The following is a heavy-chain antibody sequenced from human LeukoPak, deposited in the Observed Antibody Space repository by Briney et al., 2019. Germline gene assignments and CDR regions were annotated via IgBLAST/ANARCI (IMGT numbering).Heavy chain of an antibody. Sequence: GESLKISCKGSRYSFTSYWITWVRQMPGKGLEWMGKIDPVDSYASYSPSFQGHVSFSADKSISTAYLQWISLTAPDSALYYCARINRAVADAFDVWGQGTMVTVSS. CDR2: IDPVDSYA. J-gene: IGHJ3*01. CDR3: ARINRAVADAFDV. CDR1: RYSFTSYW. D-gene: IGHD6-19*01. V-gene: IGHV5-10-1*01.